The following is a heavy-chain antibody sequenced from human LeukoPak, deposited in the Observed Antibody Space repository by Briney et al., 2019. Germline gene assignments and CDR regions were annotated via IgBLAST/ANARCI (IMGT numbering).Heavy chain of an antibody. J-gene: IGHJ4*02. CDR2: IWSDGSNS. CDR3: GRDVKKGYGDCFDY. D-gene: IGHD4-17*01. V-gene: IGHV3-33*01. CDR1: GFSFSKYG. Sequence: PGKSLRLSCAASGFSFSKYGMVWVRQAPAKGLEWVAFIWSDGSNSHYADSVQGRFTFSRDNSKNTLYLQMDSLRAEDTAVYYCGRDVKKGYGDCFDYWGQGTLVTVSS.